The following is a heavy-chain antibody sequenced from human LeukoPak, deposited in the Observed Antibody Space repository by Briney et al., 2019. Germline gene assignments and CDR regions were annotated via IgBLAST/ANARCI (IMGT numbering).Heavy chain of an antibody. J-gene: IGHJ4*02. CDR1: GFTFSNYA. CDR3: AKATVYGDYNVDFDY. CDR2: ISVSGGST. D-gene: IGHD4-17*01. Sequence: GGSLRLSCAASGFTFSNYAMSWARQAPGKGLEWVSTISVSGGSTYYADSVKGRFTISRDNSKNTLYVQMNSLRAEDTAVYYCAKATVYGDYNVDFDYWGQGTLVTVSS. V-gene: IGHV3-23*01.